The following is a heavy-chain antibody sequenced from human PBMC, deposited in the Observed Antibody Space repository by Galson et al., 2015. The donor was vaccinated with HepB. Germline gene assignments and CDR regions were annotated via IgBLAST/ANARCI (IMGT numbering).Heavy chain of an antibody. V-gene: IGHV2-70*01. CDR3: ARITYYYDSSGYYFGAFDI. CDR2: IDWDDDK. Sequence: PALVNPTQTLTLTCTFSGFSLSTSGMCVSWIRQPPGKALEWLALIDWDDDKYYSTSLKTRLTISKDTSKNQVVLTMTNMDPVDTATYYCARITYYYDSSGYYFGAFDIWGQGTMVTVSS. D-gene: IGHD3-22*01. CDR1: GFSLSTSGMC. J-gene: IGHJ3*02.